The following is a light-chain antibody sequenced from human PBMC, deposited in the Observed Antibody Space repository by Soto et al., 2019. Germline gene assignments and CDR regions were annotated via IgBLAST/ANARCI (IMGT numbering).Light chain of an antibody. CDR3: SSYAGSNNYV. V-gene: IGLV2-8*01. Sequence: VPSQPPSAGRSRGQSGTISCTGASSDAGGYKFVSWYQQQPSKAPKLMIYEVSKRPSGVPDRFSGSKSGDTASLTVSGLQAEDEADYYCSSYAGSNNYVFGTGTKV. J-gene: IGLJ1*01. CDR2: EVS. CDR1: SSDAGGYKF.